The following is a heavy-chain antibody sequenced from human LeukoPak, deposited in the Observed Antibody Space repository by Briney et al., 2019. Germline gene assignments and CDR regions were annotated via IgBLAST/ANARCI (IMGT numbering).Heavy chain of an antibody. CDR3: AKDRGLYGGHFDY. J-gene: IGHJ4*02. CDR2: ISGSGGST. CDR1: GFTFSSYA. Sequence: PGGSLRLSCAASGFTFSSYAMSWVRQAPGKGLEWVSAISGSGGSTYSADSVKGRFTIYRENSKNTLYLQMNSLRAEDTAVYYCAKDRGLYGGHFDYWGQGTLVTVSX. D-gene: IGHD4-23*01. V-gene: IGHV3-23*01.